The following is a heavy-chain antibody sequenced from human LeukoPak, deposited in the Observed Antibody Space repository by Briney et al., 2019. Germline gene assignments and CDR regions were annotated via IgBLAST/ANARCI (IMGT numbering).Heavy chain of an antibody. J-gene: IGHJ4*02. CDR2: IYTSGST. CDR3: ARGGARIPNPYYFDY. D-gene: IGHD2-2*02. CDR1: GGSISSGSYY. Sequence: SETLSLTCTVSGGSISSGSYYWSWIRQPAGKGLEWIGRIYTSGSTNYNPSLKSRVTISVDTSKNQFSLKLSSVTAADTAVYYCARGGARIPNPYYFDYWGQGTLVTVSS. V-gene: IGHV4-61*02.